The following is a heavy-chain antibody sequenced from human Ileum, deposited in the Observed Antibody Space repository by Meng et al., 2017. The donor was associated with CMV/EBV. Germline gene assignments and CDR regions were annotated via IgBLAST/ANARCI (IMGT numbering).Heavy chain of an antibody. Sequence: ASVHVSCKASGYTFTSYDINWVRQATGQGLEWMGWMNPNSGNTGYAQKFQGRVTMSRNTSISTEYMELSSLRSEDTAVYYCARGLTYHFNCGFSINWFDPWGQGTLVTVSS. J-gene: IGHJ5*02. V-gene: IGHV1-8*01. CDR1: GYTFTSYD. CDR2: MNPNSGNT. CDR3: ARGLTYHFNCGFSINWFDP. D-gene: IGHD2-21*01.